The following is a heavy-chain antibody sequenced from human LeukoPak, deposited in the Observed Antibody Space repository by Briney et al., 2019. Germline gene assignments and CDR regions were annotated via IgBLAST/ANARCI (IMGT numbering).Heavy chain of an antibody. J-gene: IGHJ4*02. CDR2: IFYSEST. Sequence: PSETLSLTCTVSGGSIGSSSYYWGWIRQPLGKGLEWIGTIFYSESTYSNPSLKSRVTISVDTSKNQFSLKLSSVTAADTAVYYCASSLATVKFSSYWGQGTLVTVSS. CDR3: ASSLATVKFSSY. D-gene: IGHD5-12*01. V-gene: IGHV4-39*01. CDR1: GGSIGSSSYY.